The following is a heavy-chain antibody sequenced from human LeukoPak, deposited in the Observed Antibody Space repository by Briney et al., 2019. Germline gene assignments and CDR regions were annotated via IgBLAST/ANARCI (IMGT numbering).Heavy chain of an antibody. J-gene: IGHJ4*02. Sequence: SVKVSGMASGGTFSSYAISWVRQAPGQGLEWMGGIIPIFGTANYAQKFQGRVTITADESTSTAYMELSSLRSEDTAVYYCARHALLEFAFDYWGQGTLVTVSS. CDR3: ARHALLEFAFDY. CDR2: IIPIFGTA. CDR1: GGTFSSYA. V-gene: IGHV1-69*13.